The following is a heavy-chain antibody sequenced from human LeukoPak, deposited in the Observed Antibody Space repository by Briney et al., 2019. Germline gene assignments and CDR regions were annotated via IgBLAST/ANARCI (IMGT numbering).Heavy chain of an antibody. D-gene: IGHD3-3*01. J-gene: IGHJ4*02. CDR3: ARAPYFDFWSGYPPDY. Sequence: GGSLRLSCAASGFTFRSYWMHWVRQAPGKGLVWVSRINSDGSTTNYADSVKGRLTISRDNAKNTLYLQMNSLRAEDTAVYYCARAPYFDFWSGYPPDYWGQGTLVTVSS. CDR2: INSDGSTT. V-gene: IGHV3-74*01. CDR1: GFTFRSYW.